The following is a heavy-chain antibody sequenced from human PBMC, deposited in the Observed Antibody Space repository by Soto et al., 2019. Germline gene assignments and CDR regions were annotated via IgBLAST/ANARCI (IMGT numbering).Heavy chain of an antibody. CDR3: ARSVAVPGAHIDY. CDR2: VYYTGST. Sequence: PSETLSLTCRVSGVSISGSYWILLRPSPGKGLEWLGYVYYTGSTNYSPSLRSRVSISVDTSKNEFSLRLSSVTAADTAVYFCARSVAVPGAHIDYWGQGTQVTVSS. V-gene: IGHV4-59*01. CDR1: GVSISGSY. J-gene: IGHJ4*02. D-gene: IGHD6-19*01.